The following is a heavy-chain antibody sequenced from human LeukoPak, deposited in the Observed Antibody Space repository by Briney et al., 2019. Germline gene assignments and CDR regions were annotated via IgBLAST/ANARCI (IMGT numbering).Heavy chain of an antibody. D-gene: IGHD6-13*01. J-gene: IGHJ4*02. Sequence: SETLSLTCTVSGGSISSYYWSWIRQPPGKGLEWIGYIYTSGSTNYNPSLKSRVTIRVDTSRNQFSLKLSSVTAADTAVYYCARLLSSSWYYFDYWGQGTLVTVSS. CDR3: ARLLSSSWYYFDY. V-gene: IGHV4-4*09. CDR1: GGSISSYY. CDR2: IYTSGST.